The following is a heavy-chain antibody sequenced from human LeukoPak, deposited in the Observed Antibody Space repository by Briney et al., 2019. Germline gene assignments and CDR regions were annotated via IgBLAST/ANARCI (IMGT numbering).Heavy chain of an antibody. CDR2: ISSSSSYI. D-gene: IGHD2-2*01. CDR1: GFTLSSYS. Sequence: GGSLRLSCAASGFTLSSYSMNWVRQAPGKGLEWVSSISSSSSYIYYADSVKGRFTISRDNAKNSLYLQMNSLRAEDTAVYYCASLVPAAITLFDYWGQGTLVTVSS. J-gene: IGHJ4*02. V-gene: IGHV3-21*01. CDR3: ASLVPAAITLFDY.